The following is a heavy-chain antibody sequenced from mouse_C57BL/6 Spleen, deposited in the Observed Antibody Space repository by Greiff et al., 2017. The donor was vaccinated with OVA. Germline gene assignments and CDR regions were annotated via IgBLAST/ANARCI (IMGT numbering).Heavy chain of an antibody. Sequence: VKLQESGAELVRPGTSVKVSCKASGYAFTNYLIEWVKQRPGQGLEWIGVINPGSGGTNYNEKFKGKATLTADKSSSTAYMQLSSLTSEDSAVYFCARGGYDAMDYWGQGTSVTVSS. CDR2: INPGSGGT. J-gene: IGHJ4*01. CDR3: ARGGYDAMDY. D-gene: IGHD1-1*02. CDR1: GYAFTNYL. V-gene: IGHV1-54*01.